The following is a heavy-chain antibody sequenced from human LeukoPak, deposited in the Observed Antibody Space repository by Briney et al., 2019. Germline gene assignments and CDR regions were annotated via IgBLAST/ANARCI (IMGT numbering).Heavy chain of an antibody. J-gene: IGHJ5*02. V-gene: IGHV1-18*01. D-gene: IGHD1-26*01. CDR3: ARVSGSYYEGWFDP. CDR1: GGTFSSYA. Sequence: ASVKVSCKASGGTFSSYAISWVRQAPGQGLEWMGWISAYNGNTNYAQKLQGRVTVTTDTSTSTAYMELRSLRSDDTAVYYCARVSGSYYEGWFDPWGQGTLVTVSS. CDR2: ISAYNGNT.